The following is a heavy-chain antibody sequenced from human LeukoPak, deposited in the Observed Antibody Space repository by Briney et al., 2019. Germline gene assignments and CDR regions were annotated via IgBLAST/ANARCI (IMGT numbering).Heavy chain of an antibody. CDR1: GFTFSSYA. J-gene: IGHJ4*02. CDR3: ATDPGSYSPGDY. D-gene: IGHD1-26*01. CDR2: ISGSGGRT. V-gene: IGHV3-23*01. Sequence: GGSLRLSCAAAGFTFSSYAMSWVRQAPGKGLECVSGISGSGGRTYYADSVKGRFTISRDNSKNTLYLQMDSLRAEDTAVYYCATDPGSYSPGDYWGQGTLVTVSS.